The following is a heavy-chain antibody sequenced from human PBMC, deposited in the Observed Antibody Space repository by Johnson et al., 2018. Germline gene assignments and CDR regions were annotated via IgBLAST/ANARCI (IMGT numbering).Heavy chain of an antibody. Sequence: VQLVQSGGGLVQXGRSLRLXCAASGFRFDDYAMHWVRQAPGKGLEWVSGISWNSGSIGYADSVKGRFTISRDTARNSMYLQMNSRRGDDTALYYCTKDVGMGGAVYYYYGMDAWGQGTTVTVSS. D-gene: IGHD3-9*01. CDR2: ISWNSGSI. CDR1: GFRFDDYA. V-gene: IGHV3-9*01. J-gene: IGHJ6*02. CDR3: TKDVGMGGAVYYYYGMDA.